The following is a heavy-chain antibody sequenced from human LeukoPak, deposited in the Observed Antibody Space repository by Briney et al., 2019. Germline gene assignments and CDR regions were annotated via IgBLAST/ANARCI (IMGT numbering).Heavy chain of an antibody. V-gene: IGHV4-39*01. CDR1: GGSISSDSYY. Sequence: SETLSLTCTVSGGSISSDSYYWAWIRQPPGKGLEWIASIYYSGSTYYNPSLKSRVTISVDTSRNQFSLKLSSVTAADAAVYYCASLAVAGLSEGYWGQGTLVIVSS. CDR3: ASLAVAGLSEGY. D-gene: IGHD6-19*01. CDR2: IYYSGST. J-gene: IGHJ4*02.